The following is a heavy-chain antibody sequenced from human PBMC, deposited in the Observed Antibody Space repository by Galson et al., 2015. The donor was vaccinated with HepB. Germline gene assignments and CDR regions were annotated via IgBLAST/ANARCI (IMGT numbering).Heavy chain of an antibody. Sequence: SLRLSCAASGFTFSSYAMHWVRQAPGKGLKWVAVISYDGSNKYYADSVKGRFTISRDNSKNTLYLQMNSLRAEDTAVYYCARETQTYYDFWSGYYTPGAFDYWGQGTLVTVSS. V-gene: IGHV3-30-3*01. CDR2: ISYDGSNK. D-gene: IGHD3-3*01. CDR3: ARETQTYYDFWSGYYTPGAFDY. CDR1: GFTFSSYA. J-gene: IGHJ4*02.